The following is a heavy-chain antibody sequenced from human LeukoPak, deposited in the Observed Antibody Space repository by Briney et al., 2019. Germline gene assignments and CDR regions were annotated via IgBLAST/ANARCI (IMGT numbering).Heavy chain of an antibody. CDR3: ARARFEEGGYYFDY. CDR2: IIRSSSYI. CDR1: GFTFSSYS. J-gene: IGHJ4*02. D-gene: IGHD3-10*01. V-gene: IGHV3-21*01. Sequence: GGSLRHSCAASGFTFSSYSMNWVRQAPGEGLEWVSSIIRSSSYIYYPDSVKGRFTISRDNATNSLYMQMNSLRAADTALYYCARARFEEGGYYFDYWGQGTLVTVSS.